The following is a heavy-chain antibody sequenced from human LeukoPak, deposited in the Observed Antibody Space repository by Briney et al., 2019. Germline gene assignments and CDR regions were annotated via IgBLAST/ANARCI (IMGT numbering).Heavy chain of an antibody. CDR3: ARSKEIARFDP. CDR1: GFTFSSYW. V-gene: IGHV3-7*01. D-gene: IGHD2-21*01. Sequence: GGSLRLSCAASGFTFSSYWMTWVRQAPGKGLEWVANIKQDGSEKYYVDSVKGRFAISRDNAKNSLYLQMNSLRAEDTAVYYCARSKEIARFDPWGQGTLVTVSS. J-gene: IGHJ5*02. CDR2: IKQDGSEK.